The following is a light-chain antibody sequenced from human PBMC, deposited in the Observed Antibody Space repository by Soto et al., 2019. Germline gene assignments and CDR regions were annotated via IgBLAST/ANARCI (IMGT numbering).Light chain of an antibody. CDR1: QSVSSSY. V-gene: IGKV3-20*01. Sequence: EIVLTQSPGTLSLSPGERATLSCRASQSVSSSYFAWYQQKPGQAPRLLIYGASSRATGLPDRFSGSGSGTDFTLTISSLEPEDFAVYYCQQYGSSPGTFGQGTKVEIK. J-gene: IGKJ1*01. CDR3: QQYGSSPGT. CDR2: GAS.